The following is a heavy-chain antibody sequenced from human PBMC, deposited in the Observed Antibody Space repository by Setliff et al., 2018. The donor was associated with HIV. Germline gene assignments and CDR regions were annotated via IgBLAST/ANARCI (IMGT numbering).Heavy chain of an antibody. J-gene: IGHJ4*02. CDR1: GYTFITYY. Sequence: ASVKVSCKASGYTFITYYMHWVRQAPGQGLEWMGWISAYNGNTDYAQKLQGRVTMTTDTSTSTAYMELRSLRSDDTPVYYCARSRNSILTGYYPTADFDYWGQGTLVTVSS. V-gene: IGHV1-18*04. CDR3: ARSRNSILTGYYPTADFDY. D-gene: IGHD3-9*01. CDR2: ISAYNGNT.